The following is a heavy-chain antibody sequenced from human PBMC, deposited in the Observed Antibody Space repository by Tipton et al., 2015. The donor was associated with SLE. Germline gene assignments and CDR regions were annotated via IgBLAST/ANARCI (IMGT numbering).Heavy chain of an antibody. V-gene: IGHV4-34*01. Sequence: TLSLTCAVYGGSFSGYYWSWIRQPPGKGLEWIGEINHSGSTNFNPSLKSRVTISVDTSKNQSSLKLNPVTAADTAVYYCARTGYSSSWLYFQHWGQGTLVTVSS. J-gene: IGHJ1*01. CDR3: ARTGYSSSWLYFQH. CDR2: INHSGST. D-gene: IGHD6-13*01. CDR1: GGSFSGYY.